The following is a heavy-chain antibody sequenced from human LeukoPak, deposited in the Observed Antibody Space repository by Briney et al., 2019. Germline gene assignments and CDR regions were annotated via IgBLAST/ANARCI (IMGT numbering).Heavy chain of an antibody. J-gene: IGHJ6*03. CDR3: ARLAKYYYDSRYYYYMDV. CDR1: GGSISSYC. Sequence: KPSETLSLTCTVSGGSISSYCWSWIRQPPGKGLEWIGYIYYSGSTNYNPSLKSRVTISVDTSKNQFSLKLSSVTAADTAVYYCARLAKYYYDSRYYYYMDVWGKGTTVTVSS. V-gene: IGHV4-59*08. CDR2: IYYSGST. D-gene: IGHD3-22*01.